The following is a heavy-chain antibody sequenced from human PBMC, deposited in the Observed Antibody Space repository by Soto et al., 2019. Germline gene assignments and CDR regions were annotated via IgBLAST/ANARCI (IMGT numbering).Heavy chain of an antibody. CDR2: ISGSGGTA. D-gene: IGHD2-15*01. CDR3: ARDPYSFYFYYGMDV. J-gene: IGHJ6*02. Sequence: GGSLRLSCAASGFTLTTYAMSWVLQAPGKGLEWVSSISGSGGTAYNVDSVKGRFTISRDNSKNTMYLQMNSLRAEDTAVYYCARDPYSFYFYYGMDVWGQGTTVTVSS. CDR1: GFTLTTYA. V-gene: IGHV3-23*01.